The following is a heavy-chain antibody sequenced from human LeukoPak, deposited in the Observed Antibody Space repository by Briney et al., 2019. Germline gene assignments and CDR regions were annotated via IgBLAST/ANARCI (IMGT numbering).Heavy chain of an antibody. D-gene: IGHD3-22*01. CDR2: ISSSSSTI. J-gene: IGHJ4*02. V-gene: IGHV3-48*01. CDR1: GFTFSSYS. Sequence: PGGSLRLSCAASGFTFSSYSMNWVRQAPGKGLEWVSYISSSSSTIYYADSVKGRFTISRDNSKNTLYLQMNSLRAEDTAVYYCAKDWNYYDSSGYSFWGFFDYWGQGTLVTVSS. CDR3: AKDWNYYDSSGYSFWGFFDY.